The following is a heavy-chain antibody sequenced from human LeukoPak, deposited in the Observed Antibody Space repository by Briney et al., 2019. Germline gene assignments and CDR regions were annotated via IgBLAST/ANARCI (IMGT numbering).Heavy chain of an antibody. CDR1: GGSITSDH. CDR3: ARKNDFEI. J-gene: IGHJ3*02. Sequence: TSETLSLTCTVSGGSITSDHWNWIRQPPGKGLEWIGCIFYSGRTYYNPSLKSRVSISVDMSKNQFSLRLTSVTAADTAVYYCARKNDFEIWGQGTLVTVSP. D-gene: IGHD2/OR15-2a*01. V-gene: IGHV4-59*12. CDR2: IFYSGRT.